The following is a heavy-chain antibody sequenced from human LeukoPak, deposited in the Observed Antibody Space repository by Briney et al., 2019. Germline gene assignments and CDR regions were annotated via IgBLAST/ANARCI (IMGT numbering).Heavy chain of an antibody. J-gene: IGHJ3*02. Sequence: SETLSLTCAVYGGSFSGYYWSWIRQPPGKGLEWIGEINHSGSTNYNPSLKSRVTISVDTSKNQFSLKLSSVTAADTAVYYCARRPMVRGVMEAFDIWGQGTMVTVSS. CDR3: ARRPMVRGVMEAFDI. CDR1: GGSFSGYY. V-gene: IGHV4-34*01. CDR2: INHSGST. D-gene: IGHD3-10*01.